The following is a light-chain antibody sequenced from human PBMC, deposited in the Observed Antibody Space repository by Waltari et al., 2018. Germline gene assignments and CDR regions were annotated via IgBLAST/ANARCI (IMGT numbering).Light chain of an antibody. J-gene: IGLJ2*01. CDR2: DVS. CDR3: CSYGGTYVA. Sequence: QSALTQPPSVSRSPGPSVTISCTGTSRYVGGYNHLSWYQQHPGKAPKLMIYDVSKRPSGVPDRFSGSKSGNTASLTISGLQAEDEADYYCCSYGGTYVAFGGGTKLTVL. CDR1: SRYVGGYNH. V-gene: IGLV2-11*01.